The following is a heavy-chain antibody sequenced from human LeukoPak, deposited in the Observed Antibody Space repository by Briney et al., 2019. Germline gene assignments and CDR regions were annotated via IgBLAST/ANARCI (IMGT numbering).Heavy chain of an antibody. V-gene: IGHV1-46*01. D-gene: IGHD4-17*01. CDR2: INPSGGST. CDR1: GYTFTSYY. CDR3: ARESGTTVTSSAFDI. Sequence: GASVKVSCKASGYTFTSYYMHWVRQAPGQGLEWMGIINPSGGSTSYAQKFQGRVTMTRDMSTSTVYMELSSLRSEDTAVYYCARESGTTVTSSAFDIWGQGTMVTVSS. J-gene: IGHJ3*02.